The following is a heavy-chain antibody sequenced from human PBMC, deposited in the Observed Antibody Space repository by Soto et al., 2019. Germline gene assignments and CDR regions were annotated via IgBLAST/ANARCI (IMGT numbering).Heavy chain of an antibody. CDR2: IKSKTDGGTA. V-gene: IGHV3-15*01. J-gene: IGHJ4*02. Sequence: LRLSCAASGFTFSNAWMSWVRQAPGKGLEWVGRIKSKTDGGTADLAAPVRGRFSISRDDSTDTLYLQLNSLQLDDTAVYFCSTALRRDSALGAYWGQGTLVTVSS. CDR1: GFTFSNAW. CDR3: STALRRDSALGAY. D-gene: IGHD3-16*01.